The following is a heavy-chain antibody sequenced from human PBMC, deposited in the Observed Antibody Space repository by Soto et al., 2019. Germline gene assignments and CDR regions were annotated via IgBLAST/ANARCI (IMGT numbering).Heavy chain of an antibody. V-gene: IGHV5-51*01. CDR1: GYSFSSYW. Sequence: PGESLKISCQGSGYSFSSYWIGWVRQMPGKGLEWMAFIDPHSNTRYSPSFEGQITISADKSISTAYLQWSSLKASDTAIYYCARRTYTSGWRHYFDYWGQGTLVTSPQ. CDR2: IDPHSNT. J-gene: IGHJ4*02. D-gene: IGHD6-19*01. CDR3: ARRTYTSGWRHYFDY.